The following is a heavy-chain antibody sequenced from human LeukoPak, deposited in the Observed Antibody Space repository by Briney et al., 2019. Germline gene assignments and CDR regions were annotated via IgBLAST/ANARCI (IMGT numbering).Heavy chain of an antibody. V-gene: IGHV3-23*01. D-gene: IGHD3-9*01. CDR2: VSGRDTST. CDR1: GFTFSNYA. CDR3: AKWGDYDVLTGYYDSDY. Sequence: GGSLRLSCAASGFTFSNYAMSWVRQAPGKGLEWVSAVSGRDTSTYYTDSVKGRFTISRDNSKNTLYLQMNSLSAEDTAVYYCAKWGDYDVLTGYYDSDYWGQGTLVTVSS. J-gene: IGHJ4*02.